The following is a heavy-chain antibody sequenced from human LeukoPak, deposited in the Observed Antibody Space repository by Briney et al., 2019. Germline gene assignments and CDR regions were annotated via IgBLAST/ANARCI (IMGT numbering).Heavy chain of an antibody. CDR3: ARDSAVAGTAWGY. CDR2: ISSSSSYI. Sequence: RTGGSLRLSCAASGFTFSSYSMNWVRQAPGKGLEWVSSISSSSSYIYYADSVKGRFTISRDNAKNSLCLQMNSLRAEDTAVYYCARDSAVAGTAWGYWGQGTLVTVPS. D-gene: IGHD6-19*01. V-gene: IGHV3-21*01. J-gene: IGHJ4*02. CDR1: GFTFSSYS.